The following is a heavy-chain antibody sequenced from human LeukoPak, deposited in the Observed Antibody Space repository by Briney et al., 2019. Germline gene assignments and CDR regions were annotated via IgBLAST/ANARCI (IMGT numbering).Heavy chain of an antibody. V-gene: IGHV1-18*01. J-gene: IGHJ6*02. D-gene: IGHD4-17*01. CDR1: GYTFTSYG. CDR2: ICAYNGNT. CDR3: ARAPDYGDYFYYYYGMDV. Sequence: GASVKVSCKASGYTFTSYGISWVRQAPGQGLEWMGWICAYNGNTNYAQKLQGRVTMTTDTSTSTAYMELRSLRSDDTAVYYCARAPDYGDYFYYYYGMDVWGQGTTVTVSS.